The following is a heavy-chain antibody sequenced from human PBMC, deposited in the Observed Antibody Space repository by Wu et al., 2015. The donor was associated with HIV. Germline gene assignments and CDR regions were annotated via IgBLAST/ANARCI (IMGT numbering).Heavy chain of an antibody. Sequence: QVQLVQSGAEVKKPGASVKVSCKASGYTFTGYYMHWVRQAPGQGLEWMGWINPNSGGTNYAQKFQGRVTMTRDTSISTAYMELSRLRSDDTAVYYCARDTCSGGSCYIEYFQHWGQGTLVTVSS. D-gene: IGHD2-15*01. J-gene: IGHJ1*01. CDR2: INPNSGGT. CDR1: GYTFTGYY. CDR3: ARDTCSGGSCYIEYFQH. V-gene: IGHV1-2*02.